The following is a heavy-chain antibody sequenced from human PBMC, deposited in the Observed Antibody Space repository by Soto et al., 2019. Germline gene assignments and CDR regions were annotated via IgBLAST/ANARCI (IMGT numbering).Heavy chain of an antibody. CDR1: GGSLSNYY. CDR3: AREKVGTTFFDN. V-gene: IGHV4-4*08. D-gene: IGHD1-1*01. CDR2: IYPSVSS. J-gene: IGHJ4*02. Sequence: SETLSLTCAVSGGSLSNYYWSWIRQPPGKGLEWIGSIYPSVSSYHNPSLATRLRLSIDTSKNQFALNLTSVTAADTALYFCAREKVGTTFFDNWGQGIQVTVSS.